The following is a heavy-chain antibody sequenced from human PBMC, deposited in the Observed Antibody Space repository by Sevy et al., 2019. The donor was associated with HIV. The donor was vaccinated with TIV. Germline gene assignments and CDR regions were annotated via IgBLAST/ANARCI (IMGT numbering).Heavy chain of an antibody. CDR1: GFTFSTYG. CDR3: AKVGPHCSGGTCYHPLFDY. CDR2: LSYDGREK. J-gene: IGHJ4*02. D-gene: IGHD2-15*01. Sequence: GGSLRLSCAASGFTFSTYGMHWVRQAPGKGLEWVAVLSYDGREKYYGNSVKGRFNISRDNSKNTWYLQMNSLRDEDTAVYYCAKVGPHCSGGTCYHPLFDYCGQGTLVTVSS. V-gene: IGHV3-30*18.